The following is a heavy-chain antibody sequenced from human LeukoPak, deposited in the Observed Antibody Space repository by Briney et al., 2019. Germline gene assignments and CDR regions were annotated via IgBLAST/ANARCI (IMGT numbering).Heavy chain of an antibody. D-gene: IGHD2-15*01. CDR3: ARVAAKTVDY. J-gene: IGHJ4*02. CDR1: GDSISSFY. Sequence: SETLSLTCTVSGDSISSFYWTWIRQPAGKGLEWIGRIYTSGSTNYNPSLKSRVTISVDTPKNQFSLKLSSVTAADTAVYYCARVAAKTVDYWGQGTLVTVSS. V-gene: IGHV4-4*07. CDR2: IYTSGST.